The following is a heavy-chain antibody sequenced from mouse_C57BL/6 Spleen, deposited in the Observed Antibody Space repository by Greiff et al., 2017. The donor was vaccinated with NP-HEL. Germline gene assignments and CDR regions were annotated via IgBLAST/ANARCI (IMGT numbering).Heavy chain of an antibody. Sequence: VQLQQPGAELVKPGASVKLSCKASGYTFTSYWMHWVKQRPGQGLEWIGMIHPNSGSTNYNEKFKSKATLTVDKSSSTAYMQLSSLTSEDSAVYYVARSRITTVVATSDFDYWGQGTTLTVSS. V-gene: IGHV1-64*01. CDR2: IHPNSGST. CDR1: GYTFTSYW. J-gene: IGHJ2*01. D-gene: IGHD1-1*01. CDR3: ARSRITTVVATSDFDY.